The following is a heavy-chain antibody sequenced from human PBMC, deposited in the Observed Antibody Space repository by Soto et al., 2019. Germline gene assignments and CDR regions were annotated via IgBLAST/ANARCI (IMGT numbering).Heavy chain of an antibody. D-gene: IGHD3-10*01. CDR3: AESSSGLGDSFDF. CDR2: TSCDGVNT. J-gene: IGHJ4*02. V-gene: IGHV3-30-3*01. CDR1: GFSVSSFS. Sequence: HPGGSLRLSCAASGFSVSSFSMHWVRQAPGKGLEWVAATSCDGVNTFYGESVRGRFSISRDTSKNTLFLQMDSLKSEATAVSFCAESSSGLGDSFDFWGRGTPGPV.